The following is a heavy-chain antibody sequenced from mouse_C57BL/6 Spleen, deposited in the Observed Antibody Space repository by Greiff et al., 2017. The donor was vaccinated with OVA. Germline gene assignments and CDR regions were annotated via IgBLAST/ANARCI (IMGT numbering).Heavy chain of an antibody. V-gene: IGHV5-4*01. Sequence: DVKLVESGGGLVKPGGSLKLSCAASGFTFSSYAMSWVRQTPEKRLEWVATISDGGSYTYYPDNVKGRFTISRDNAKNNLYLQMSHLKSEDTAMYYCAREGYYGSYFDYWGQGTTLTVSS. CDR1: GFTFSSYA. CDR3: AREGYYGSYFDY. D-gene: IGHD1-1*01. J-gene: IGHJ2*01. CDR2: ISDGGSYT.